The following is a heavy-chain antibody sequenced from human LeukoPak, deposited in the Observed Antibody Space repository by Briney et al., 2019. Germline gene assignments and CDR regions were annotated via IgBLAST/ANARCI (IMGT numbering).Heavy chain of an antibody. D-gene: IGHD3-22*01. Sequence: PSETLSLTCTVSGGSINSYYWSWIRQPAGKGLEWIGRIYTTGSTNYNPSLKSRVTISVDTSKNQFSLNLSSVTAADTAVYYCARAPHFFDTSGSRYYFDYWGQGALVTVSS. V-gene: IGHV4-4*07. CDR1: GGSINSYY. CDR2: IYTTGST. J-gene: IGHJ4*02. CDR3: ARAPHFFDTSGSRYYFDY.